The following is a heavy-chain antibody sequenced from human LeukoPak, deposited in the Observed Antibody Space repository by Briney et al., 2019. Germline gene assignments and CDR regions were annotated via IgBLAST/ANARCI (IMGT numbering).Heavy chain of an antibody. J-gene: IGHJ4*02. CDR2: ISWNSGSI. Sequence: PGRSLRLSCAASGFTFDDYAMHWVRQAPGKGLEWVSGISWNSGSIGYADSVKGRFTISRDNAKNSLYLQMNSLRAEDTALYSCEWGDRSGYYPLFGYWGQGTLVTVSS. CDR1: GFTFDDYA. CDR3: EWGDRSGYYPLFGY. D-gene: IGHD3-22*01. V-gene: IGHV3-9*01.